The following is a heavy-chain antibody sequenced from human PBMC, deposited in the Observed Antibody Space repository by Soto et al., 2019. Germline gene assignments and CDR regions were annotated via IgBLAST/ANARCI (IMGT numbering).Heavy chain of an antibody. CDR2: IYHSGST. D-gene: IGHD3-10*01. Sequence: QVQLQESGPGLVKPSGTLSLTCGVSSGSISSSHWWSWVRQPPGKGLEWIGEIYHSGSTNYNSSLKSRVTIAVDKSRNQFSLRLSSVTAADTAVYYCANYRSGPRGAFDIWGQGTMVTVSS. CDR1: SGSISSSHW. J-gene: IGHJ3*02. V-gene: IGHV4-4*02. CDR3: ANYRSGPRGAFDI.